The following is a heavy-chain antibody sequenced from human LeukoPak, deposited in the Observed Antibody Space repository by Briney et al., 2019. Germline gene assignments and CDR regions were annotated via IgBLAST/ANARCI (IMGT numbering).Heavy chain of an antibody. J-gene: IGHJ5*02. CDR1: GGSISSGGYS. D-gene: IGHD2-15*01. V-gene: IGHV4-30-2*01. CDR2: IYHSGST. CDR3: ARDPGIGYCSGGSCYSSLNNWFDP. Sequence: PSETLSLTCAVSGGSISSGGYSRSWIRQPPGKGLEWIGYIYHSGSTYYNPSLKSRVTISVDRSKNQFSLKLSSVTAADTAVYYCARDPGIGYCSGGSCYSSLNNWFDPWGQGTLVTVSS.